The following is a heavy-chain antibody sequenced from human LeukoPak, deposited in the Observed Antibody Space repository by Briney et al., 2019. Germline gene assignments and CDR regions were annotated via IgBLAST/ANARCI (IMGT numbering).Heavy chain of an antibody. J-gene: IGHJ4*02. Sequence: GGSLRLSCAASGFTFSSYAMSWVRQAPGKGLEWVSGISGSGGGTYYADSVKGRFTVSRDNSKSTLFLQVNSLRAEDTALYYCAKVGSSGWLFDYWGQGILVTVSS. CDR1: GFTFSSYA. CDR3: AKVGSSGWLFDY. D-gene: IGHD6-19*01. CDR2: ISGSGGGT. V-gene: IGHV3-23*01.